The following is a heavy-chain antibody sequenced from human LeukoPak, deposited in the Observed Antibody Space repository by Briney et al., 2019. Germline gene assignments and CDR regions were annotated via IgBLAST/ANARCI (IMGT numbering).Heavy chain of an antibody. CDR2: IYYSGNS. Sequence: SETLSLTCIVSGGSIRSHYWSWIRQPPGKGLEWIGYIYYSGNSNYNPSLKSRVTISVDTSKNQFSLKLSSVTAADTAVYYCAGLGASGNGYLSWFDPWGQGTLVTVSS. V-gene: IGHV4-59*11. J-gene: IGHJ5*02. CDR3: AGLGASGNGYLSWFDP. CDR1: GGSIRSHY. D-gene: IGHD3-22*01.